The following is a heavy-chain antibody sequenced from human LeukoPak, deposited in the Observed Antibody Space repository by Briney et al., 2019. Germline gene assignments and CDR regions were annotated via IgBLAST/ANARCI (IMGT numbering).Heavy chain of an antibody. Sequence: SETLSLTCAVYGGSFSGYYWSWIRQPPGKGLEWIGEINHSGSTNYNPSLKSRVTISVDTSKNQFSLKLSSVTAADTAVYYCAGEDSSGYYYRGTFDYWGQGTLVTVSS. CDR3: AGEDSSGYYYRGTFDY. D-gene: IGHD3-22*01. CDR2: INHSGST. CDR1: GGSFSGYY. V-gene: IGHV4-34*01. J-gene: IGHJ4*02.